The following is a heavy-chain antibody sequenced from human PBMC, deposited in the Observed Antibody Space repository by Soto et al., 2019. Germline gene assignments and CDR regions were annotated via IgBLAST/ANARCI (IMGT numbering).Heavy chain of an antibody. CDR1: VFTFSSYW. J-gene: IGHJ3*02. D-gene: IGHD3-22*01. CDR2: IKPDGSEK. V-gene: IGHV3-7*01. Sequence: GGSLRLSCEAAVFTFSSYWGSWVRQAPGKGLEWVANIKPDGSEKFYVDSVKGRFTISRDNIKNSLSLQMNSLRAEDTAVYYCARGDYFYDSSGYFVDAFDIWGQGTMVTVS. CDR3: ARGDYFYDSSGYFVDAFDI.